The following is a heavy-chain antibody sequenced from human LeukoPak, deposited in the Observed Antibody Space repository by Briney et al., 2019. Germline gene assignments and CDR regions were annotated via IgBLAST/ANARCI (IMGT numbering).Heavy chain of an antibody. D-gene: IGHD6-19*01. CDR1: GYTFTGYY. CDR3: ASSQLLESSGWYWAAFDI. Sequence: GASVKVSCKASGYTFTGYYMHWVRQAPGQGLEWMGWINPNSGGTNYAQKFQGRVTMTRDTSISTAYMELSRLRSDDTAVYYCASSQLLESSGWYWAAFDIWGQGTMVTVSS. V-gene: IGHV1-2*02. CDR2: INPNSGGT. J-gene: IGHJ3*02.